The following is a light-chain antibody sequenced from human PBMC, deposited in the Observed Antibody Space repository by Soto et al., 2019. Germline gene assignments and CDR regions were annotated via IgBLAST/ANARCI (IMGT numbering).Light chain of an antibody. J-gene: IGKJ2*01. CDR2: GAS. Sequence: ETVMTQSPVTLSVSPGDRVTLSCRASQSIGTNLLWLQQSPGQPPRLLISGASDRVAGVPDRFSGSGSGTDFTLTISGLQSEDCAVYYCQQYAGWPRTFGQGTKLEIK. CDR3: QQYAGWPRT. V-gene: IGKV3-15*01. CDR1: QSIGTN.